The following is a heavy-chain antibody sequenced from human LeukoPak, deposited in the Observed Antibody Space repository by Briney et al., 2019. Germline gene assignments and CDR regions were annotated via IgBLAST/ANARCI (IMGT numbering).Heavy chain of an antibody. Sequence: SETLSLTCAVYGESFRDYYWSWIRQPPGKGLEWIGEINHSGSTNYNPSLKSRVTISVDTSKNQFSLKLSSVTAADTAVYYCARGGVLRYFDWLRGEYNWFDPWGQGTLVTVSS. CDR2: INHSGST. J-gene: IGHJ5*02. D-gene: IGHD3-9*01. CDR1: GESFRDYY. V-gene: IGHV4-34*01. CDR3: ARGGVLRYFDWLRGEYNWFDP.